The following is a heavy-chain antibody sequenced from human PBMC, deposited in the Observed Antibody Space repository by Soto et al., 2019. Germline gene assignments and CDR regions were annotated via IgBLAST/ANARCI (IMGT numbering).Heavy chain of an antibody. CDR2: IKQDGSEK. V-gene: IGHV3-7*01. CDR1: GFTFISYW. D-gene: IGHD2-15*01. Sequence: PGGSRRLSFPASGFTFISYWMSWFRQAPGKGLEWVANIKQDGSEKYYVDSVKGRFTISRDNAKNSLYLQMNSLRAEDTAVYYCARDLTYCSGGSCYSGEFDYWGQGTLVTVSS. J-gene: IGHJ4*02. CDR3: ARDLTYCSGGSCYSGEFDY.